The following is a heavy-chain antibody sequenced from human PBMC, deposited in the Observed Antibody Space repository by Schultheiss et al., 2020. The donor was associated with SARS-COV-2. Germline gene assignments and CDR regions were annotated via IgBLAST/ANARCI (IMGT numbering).Heavy chain of an antibody. J-gene: IGHJ5*02. Sequence: GGSLRLSCAVSGFTFSSYWLSWVRQAPGKGLEWVANIKEDGSAKYYVDSVKGRFTISRDNAKNSLYLQMNSLRAEDTAVYYCARGDTMVQGYPGGFDPWGQGTLVTVSS. V-gene: IGHV3-7*03. D-gene: IGHD3-10*01. CDR1: GFTFSSYW. CDR3: ARGDTMVQGYPGGFDP. CDR2: IKEDGSAK.